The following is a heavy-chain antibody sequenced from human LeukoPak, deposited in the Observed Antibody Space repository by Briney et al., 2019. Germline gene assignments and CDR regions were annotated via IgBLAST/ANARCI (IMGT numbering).Heavy chain of an antibody. V-gene: IGHV3-23*01. CDR3: AKVDITGTIPRAFDI. Sequence: GGSLRLSCAASGFTFGSNVMSWVRQAPGKGLEWVSGISGSGVTPYYADSVKGRFTISRDNSKNTLDLHLNYLRAEDTAMFYCAKVDITGTIPRAFDIWGQGTMVTVSS. CDR2: ISGSGVTP. CDR1: GFTFGSNV. D-gene: IGHD1/OR15-1a*01. J-gene: IGHJ3*02.